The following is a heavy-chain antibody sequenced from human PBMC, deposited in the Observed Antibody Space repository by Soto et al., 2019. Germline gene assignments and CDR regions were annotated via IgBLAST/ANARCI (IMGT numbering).Heavy chain of an antibody. Sequence: QVQLVESGGGLVKPGGSLRLSCAASGFTFSDYYMSWIRQAPGKGLEWVSYISSSGSTIYYADSVKGRFTISRDNAKNSLYLQMNSLRAEDAAVYYCARVPPYRIYCSGGSCSSDAFDIWGQGTMVTVSS. CDR1: GFTFSDYY. CDR2: ISSSGSTI. J-gene: IGHJ3*02. D-gene: IGHD2-15*01. V-gene: IGHV3-11*01. CDR3: ARVPPYRIYCSGGSCSSDAFDI.